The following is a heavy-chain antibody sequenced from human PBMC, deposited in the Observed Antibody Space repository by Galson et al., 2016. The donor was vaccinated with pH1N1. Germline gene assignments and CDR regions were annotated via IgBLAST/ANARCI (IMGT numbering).Heavy chain of an antibody. CDR3: ATEREGGSFWVWSYFDY. CDR1: GGTFSSYP. Sequence: SVKASCKASGGTFSSYPISWVRQAPGQGLEWMGRLIPLFVTANYAQKFQGRVTITADESTSTAYMELSSLTSEDTALYYCATEREGGSFWVWSYFDYWGQGTLVTVSS. J-gene: IGHJ4*02. V-gene: IGHV1-69*13. CDR2: LIPLFVTA. D-gene: IGHD1-26*01.